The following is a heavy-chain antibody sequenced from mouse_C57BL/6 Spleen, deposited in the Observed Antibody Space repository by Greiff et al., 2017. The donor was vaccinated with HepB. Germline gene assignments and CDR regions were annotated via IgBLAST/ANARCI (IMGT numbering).Heavy chain of an antibody. J-gene: IGHJ2*01. V-gene: IGHV5-4*03. CDR3: ARPNWDGYYFDY. Sequence: DVKLVESGGGLVKPGGSLKLSCAASGFTFSSYAMSWVRQTPEKRLEWVATISDGGSYTYYPDNVKGRFTISRDNAKNNLYLQMSHLKSEDTAMYYCARPNWDGYYFDYWGQGTTLTVSS. CDR1: GFTFSSYA. D-gene: IGHD4-1*02. CDR2: ISDGGSYT.